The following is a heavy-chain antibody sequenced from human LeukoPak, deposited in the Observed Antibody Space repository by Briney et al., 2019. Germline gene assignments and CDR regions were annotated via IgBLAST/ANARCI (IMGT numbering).Heavy chain of an antibody. CDR3: ARHVFTVIVVGYYFDY. J-gene: IGHJ4*02. CDR1: GDSISSSSYF. Sequence: PPETLSLTCTVSGDSISSSSYFWGWIRQPPGKGLEWIGSVYYSGSTYYNPSLKSRVTISVDTSKNQFSLKLSSVTAADTAIYYCARHVFTVIVVGYYFDYWGQGTLVTVS. V-gene: IGHV4-39*01. D-gene: IGHD3-22*01. CDR2: VYYSGST.